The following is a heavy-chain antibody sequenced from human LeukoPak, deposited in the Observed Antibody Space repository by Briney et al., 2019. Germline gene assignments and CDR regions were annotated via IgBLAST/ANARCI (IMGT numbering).Heavy chain of an antibody. V-gene: IGHV3-66*01. CDR3: ATAPSYEWRNYFDD. J-gene: IGHJ4*02. D-gene: IGHD3-22*01. Sequence: PGGSLRLSCAASGFTVSSNYMNWVRQAPGKGLEWVSAIYAGGNTYYADSLKGRFTISGDTSRNTLYLQMDSLRADDTAVYYCATAPSYEWRNYFDDWGQGTLVTVSS. CDR1: GFTVSSNY. CDR2: IYAGGNT.